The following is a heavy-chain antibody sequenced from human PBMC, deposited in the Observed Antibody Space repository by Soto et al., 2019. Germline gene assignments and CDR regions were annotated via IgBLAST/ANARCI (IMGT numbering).Heavy chain of an antibody. CDR1: GFSLSTSGMC. CDR2: IDWDDDK. CDR3: ALTLSVLRFLEWLSREEGYYMDV. D-gene: IGHD3-3*01. Sequence: SGPTLVNPTQTLTLTCTFSGFSLSTSGMCVSWIRQPPGKALEWLARIDWDDDKYYSTSLKTRLTISKDTSKNQVVLTMTNMKPFDTATYYCALTLSVLRFLEWLSREEGYYMDVWGKGTTVTVSS. V-gene: IGHV2-70*11. J-gene: IGHJ6*03.